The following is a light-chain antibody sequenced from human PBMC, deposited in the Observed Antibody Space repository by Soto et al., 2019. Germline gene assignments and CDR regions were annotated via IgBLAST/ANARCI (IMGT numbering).Light chain of an antibody. CDR1: QNINNY. CDR2: DAS. Sequence: FRMPQSPSSLSASVGARVTITCQASQNINNYLNWYQQQPGRAPKLLIYDASMLEAGVPSRFSGSGSGTDFTSTITLLPEDDGTTYYCQWYENPPTFGQGTRLEIK. CDR3: QWYENPPT. J-gene: IGKJ5*01. V-gene: IGKV1-33*01.